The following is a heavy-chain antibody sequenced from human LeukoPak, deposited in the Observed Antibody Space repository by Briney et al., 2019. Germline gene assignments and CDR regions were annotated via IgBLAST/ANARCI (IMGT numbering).Heavy chain of an antibody. V-gene: IGHV3-49*04. CDR2: IRSKAYGGTT. J-gene: IGHJ4*02. Sequence: GGSLRLSCTVSGFTFGDYAMSWVREAPGKGLEWVGVIRSKAYGGTTEYAASVKGRFTTSRDDSKSIAYLPMNSLKTEDTAVYYCSRDTDDYYGSGSLDYWGQGTLVTVSS. CDR3: SRDTDDYYGSGSLDY. D-gene: IGHD3-10*01. CDR1: GFTFGDYA.